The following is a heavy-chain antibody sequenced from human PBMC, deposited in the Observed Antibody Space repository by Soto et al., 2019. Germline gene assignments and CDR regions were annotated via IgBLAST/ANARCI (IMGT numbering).Heavy chain of an antibody. D-gene: IGHD3-10*01. CDR2: IIPILGIA. V-gene: IGHV1-69*02. CDR3: ASSTMVRGYYYYYYMDV. CDR1: GGTFSSYT. Sequence: ASVKVSCKASGGTFSSYTISWVRQAPGQGLEWMGRIIPILGIANYAQKFQGRVTITADKSTSTAYMELSSLRSEDTAVYYCASSTMVRGYYYYYYMDVWGKGTTVTVSS. J-gene: IGHJ6*03.